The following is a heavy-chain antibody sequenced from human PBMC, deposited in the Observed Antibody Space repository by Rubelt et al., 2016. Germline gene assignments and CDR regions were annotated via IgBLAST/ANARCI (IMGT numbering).Heavy chain of an antibody. CDR3: ARSSGTTVTTVDY. D-gene: IGHD4-17*01. J-gene: IGHJ4*02. CDR2: IDPSDSDT. Sequence: EVQLVQSGAEVKKPGESLRISCKGSGYSFTSYWISWVRQMPGKGLEWMGRIDPSDSDTNYSPSFQRHVTIPADKSISTAYLQWSSLKASDTAMYYCARSSGTTVTTVDYWGQGTLVTVSS. V-gene: IGHV5-10-1*01. CDR1: GYSFTSYW.